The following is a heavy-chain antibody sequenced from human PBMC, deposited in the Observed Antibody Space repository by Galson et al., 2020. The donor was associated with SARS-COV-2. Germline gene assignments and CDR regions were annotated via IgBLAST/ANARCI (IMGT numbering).Heavy chain of an antibody. CDR3: ARVRVDAGIPREFDI. V-gene: IGHV4-34*01. D-gene: IGHD5-18*01. CDR1: GGSFGGDF. Sequence: SETLSLTCAAYGGSFGGDFWTWIRQPPGKGLEWIGQINHSGYTNFNPSLKSRGTMSVDKSMKQFSLKLISVTAADTAVFYCARVRVDAGIPREFDIWGRGTLVTVSS. J-gene: IGHJ3*02. CDR2: INHSGYT.